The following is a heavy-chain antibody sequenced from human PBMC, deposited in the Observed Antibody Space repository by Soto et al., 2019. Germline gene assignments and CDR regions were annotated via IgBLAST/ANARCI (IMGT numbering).Heavy chain of an antibody. CDR1: GFTFSSYA. V-gene: IGHV3-23*01. CDR2: IGGSGGST. Sequence: GGSLRLSCAASGFTFSSYAMSWVRQAPGKGLEWVSAIGGSGGSTYYADPVKGRFTISRDNSKNTLYLQMNSLRAEDTAVYYCAKALIYVSETAVDYWGQGTPVTVSS. J-gene: IGHJ4*02. D-gene: IGHD3-16*01. CDR3: AKALIYVSETAVDY.